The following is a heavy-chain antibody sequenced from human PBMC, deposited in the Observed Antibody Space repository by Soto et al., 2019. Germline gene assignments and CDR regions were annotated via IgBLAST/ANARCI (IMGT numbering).Heavy chain of an antibody. CDR3: ARLSRGGIGGSRIWLDP. Sequence: STTLSLTCTVSWGSISSYYWSWIRQPPGKGLEWIGYIYYSGSTNYNPSLKSRVTISVDTSKNQFSLKLSSVTAADTAVYYCARLSRGGIGGSRIWLDPWGPGALVTASS. CDR2: IYYSGST. D-gene: IGHD2-2*01. J-gene: IGHJ5*02. V-gene: IGHV4-59*01. CDR1: WGSISSYY.